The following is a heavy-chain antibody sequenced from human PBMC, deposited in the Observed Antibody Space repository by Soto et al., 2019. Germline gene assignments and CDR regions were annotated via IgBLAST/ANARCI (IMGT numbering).Heavy chain of an antibody. CDR1: GFPFSSYC. CDR3: AKDRKAAAGSYWPDYYYYYGMDV. D-gene: IGHD6-13*01. V-gene: IGHV3-30*18. J-gene: IGHJ6*02. Sequence: PGWSLILSCAASGFPFSSYCMHWVRQAPGKGLEWVAVISYDGSNKYYADSVKGRFTVSRDNSKNTLYLQMNSLRAEDTAVYYCAKDRKAAAGSYWPDYYYYYGMDVWGQGTTVTVS. CDR2: ISYDGSNK.